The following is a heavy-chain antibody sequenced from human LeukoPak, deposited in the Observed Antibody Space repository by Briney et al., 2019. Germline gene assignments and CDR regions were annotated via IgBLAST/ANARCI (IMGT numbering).Heavy chain of an antibody. V-gene: IGHV4-31*03. Sequence: SQTLSLTCTVSGGSISSGGYYWSWIRQHPGKGLEWIGYIYYSGSTYYNPSLKSRVTISVDTSKNQFSLKLSSVTAADTAVYYCAREEAGDSSDAFDIWGQGTMVTASS. CDR2: IYYSGST. D-gene: IGHD7-27*01. CDR1: GGSISSGGYY. J-gene: IGHJ3*02. CDR3: AREEAGDSSDAFDI.